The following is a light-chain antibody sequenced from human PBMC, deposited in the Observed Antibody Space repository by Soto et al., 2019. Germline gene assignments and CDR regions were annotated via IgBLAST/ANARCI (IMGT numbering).Light chain of an antibody. CDR3: CSYAGSYSYV. CDR1: ISDVGGYNY. V-gene: IGLV2-11*01. CDR2: DVS. J-gene: IGLJ1*01. Sequence: QSVLTQPRSVSGSPGQSVTISCTGTISDVGGYNYVSWYQEQPGKAPKLMIYDVSKRPSGVPDRFSGSKSGNTASLTISGLQAEDEADYYCCSYAGSYSYVFGTGTNVTVL.